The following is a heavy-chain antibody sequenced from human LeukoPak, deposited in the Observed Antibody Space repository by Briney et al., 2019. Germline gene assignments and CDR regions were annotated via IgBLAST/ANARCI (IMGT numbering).Heavy chain of an antibody. D-gene: IGHD3-16*01. CDR3: ARGTRPFMIYYYYGMDV. V-gene: IGHV3-48*04. Sequence: PGGSLRLSCAASGFTFSSYAMSWVRQAPGKGLEWVSYISSSGSTICYADSVKGRFTISRDNAKNSLYLQMNSLRAEDTAVYYCARGTRPFMIYYYYGMDVWGQGTTVTVSS. CDR1: GFTFSSYA. J-gene: IGHJ6*02. CDR2: ISSSGSTI.